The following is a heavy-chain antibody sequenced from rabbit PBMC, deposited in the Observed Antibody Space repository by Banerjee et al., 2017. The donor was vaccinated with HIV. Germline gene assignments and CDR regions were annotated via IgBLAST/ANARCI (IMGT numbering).Heavy chain of an antibody. CDR2: IYTGHGGT. CDR3: ARGSAYAGAGYAL. V-gene: IGHV1S40*01. CDR1: GFSFSSGQD. D-gene: IGHD4-2*01. Sequence: QSLEESGGDLVKPGASLTLTCTASGFSFSSGQDMCWVRQAPGKGLEWIACIYTGHGGTYYASWARGRFTISKTSSTTVTLQMTSLTAADTATYFCARGSAYAGAGYALWGQGTLVTVS. J-gene: IGHJ3*01.